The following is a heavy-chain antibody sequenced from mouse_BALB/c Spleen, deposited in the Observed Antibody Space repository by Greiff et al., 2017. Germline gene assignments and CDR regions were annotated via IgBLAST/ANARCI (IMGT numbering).Heavy chain of an antibody. J-gene: IGHJ4*01. Sequence: VKLVESGPEVVRPGVSVKISCKGSGYTFTDYAMHWVKQSHAKSLEWIGVISTYNGNTNYNQKFKGKATMTVDKSSSTAYMELARLTSEDSAIYYCARGVDDDGYPNYYAMDYWGQGTSVTVSS. CDR1: GYTFTDYA. V-gene: IGHV1-67*01. CDR3: ARGVDDDGYPNYYAMDY. CDR2: ISTYNGNT. D-gene: IGHD2-3*01.